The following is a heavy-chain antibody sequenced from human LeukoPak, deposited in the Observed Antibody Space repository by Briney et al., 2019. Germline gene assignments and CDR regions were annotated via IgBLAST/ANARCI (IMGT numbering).Heavy chain of an antibody. CDR2: ISYDGSNK. Sequence: GRSLRLSCAASGFTFSSYAMHWVRQAPGKGLEWVAVISYDGSNKYYADSVKGRSTISRDNSKNTLYLQMNSLRAEDTAVYYCARDERLGSSGYYYGDSFDYWGQGTLVTVSS. J-gene: IGHJ4*02. V-gene: IGHV3-30*01. CDR3: ARDERLGSSGYYYGDSFDY. D-gene: IGHD3-22*01. CDR1: GFTFSSYA.